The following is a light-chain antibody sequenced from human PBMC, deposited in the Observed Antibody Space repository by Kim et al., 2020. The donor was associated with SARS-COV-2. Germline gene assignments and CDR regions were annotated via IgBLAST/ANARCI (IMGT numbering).Light chain of an antibody. Sequence: SSELTQDPAVSVALGQTVRITCQGDSLRSYYASWYQQKPGQAPLLVLYEKNNRPSGSPDRFSGSSSGNTASLTITGAQAEDEADYYCNSRESGVNHVVFG. CDR1: SLRSYY. J-gene: IGLJ3*02. CDR3: NSRESGVNHVV. V-gene: IGLV3-19*01. CDR2: EKN.